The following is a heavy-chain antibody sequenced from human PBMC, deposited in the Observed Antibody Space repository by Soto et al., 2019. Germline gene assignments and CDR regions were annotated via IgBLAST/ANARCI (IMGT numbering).Heavy chain of an antibody. V-gene: IGHV3-74*01. CDR1: GFTFNIYW. D-gene: IGHD1-1*01. J-gene: IGHJ4*02. Sequence: PGGPLRLSCAASGFTFNIYWMHWVRQAPGKGLEWVSRIDNDGSATTYADSVKGRFTISRDNTKNTLFLQMNTLRVDDTAVYYCARDNWNSYWGQGTLVTVSS. CDR3: ARDNWNSY. CDR2: IDNDGSAT.